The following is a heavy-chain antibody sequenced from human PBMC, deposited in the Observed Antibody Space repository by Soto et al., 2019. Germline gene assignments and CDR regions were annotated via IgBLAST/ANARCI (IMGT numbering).Heavy chain of an antibody. V-gene: IGHV3-11*06. CDR2: ISLGDSYK. J-gene: IGHJ4*02. D-gene: IGHD5-12*01. Sequence: QVQLVESGGGLVKPGGSLRLACAASGFTFSDYYMSWVRQAPGKGLEWVSFISLGDSYKKTADSVKGRFTISRDNAQNALYLPMNSLRAEDTGLYYCVRESRTDEDGYDARGYYFDYLGQGTLGTVSS. CDR3: VRESRTDEDGYDARGYYFDY. CDR1: GFTFSDYY.